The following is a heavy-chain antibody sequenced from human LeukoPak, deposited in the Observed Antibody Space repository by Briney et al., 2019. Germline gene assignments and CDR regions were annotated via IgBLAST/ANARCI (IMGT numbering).Heavy chain of an antibody. Sequence: GGSLGLSCAASGFTFRSYEMHWVRLAPGKGLTWVSRINSDGTKTDYADSVKGRFTISRDNPKSTLFLQMNSLRAEDTAIYYCASLDPFDYWGQGTLVTVSS. CDR2: INSDGTKT. CDR1: GFTFRSYE. J-gene: IGHJ4*02. CDR3: ASLDPFDY. V-gene: IGHV3-74*01.